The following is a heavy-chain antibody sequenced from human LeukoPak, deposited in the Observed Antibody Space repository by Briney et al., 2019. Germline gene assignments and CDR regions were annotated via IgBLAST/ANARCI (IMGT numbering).Heavy chain of an antibody. V-gene: IGHV4-59*12. CDR1: GGSISSYY. Sequence: PSETLSLTCTVSGGSISSYYWSWIRQPPGKGLEWIGYIYYSGSTNYNPSLKSRVTISVDTSKNQFSLKLSSVTAADTAVYYCARSSGYADFDYWGQGTLVTVSS. D-gene: IGHD5-12*01. J-gene: IGHJ4*02. CDR2: IYYSGST. CDR3: ARSSGYADFDY.